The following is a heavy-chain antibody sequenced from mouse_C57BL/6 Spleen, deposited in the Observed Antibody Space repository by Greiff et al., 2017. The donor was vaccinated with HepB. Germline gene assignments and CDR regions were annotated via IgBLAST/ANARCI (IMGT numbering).Heavy chain of an antibody. CDR1: GFTFSSYA. V-gene: IGHV5-4*01. Sequence: EVQGVESGGGLVKPGGSLKLSCAASGFTFSSYAMSWVRQTPEKRLEWVATISDGGSYTYYPDNVKGRFTISRDNAKNNLYLQMSHLKSEDTAMYYCARDGGGTFAYWGQGTLVTVSA. J-gene: IGHJ3*01. D-gene: IGHD4-1*01. CDR2: ISDGGSYT. CDR3: ARDGGGTFAY.